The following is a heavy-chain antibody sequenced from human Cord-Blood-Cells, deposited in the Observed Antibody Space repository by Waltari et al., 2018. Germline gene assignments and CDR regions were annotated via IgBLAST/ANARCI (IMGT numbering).Heavy chain of an antibody. CDR2: INHSGST. CDR3: ARGPRGGSGIRTPIEGYFDL. J-gene: IGHJ2*01. Sequence: QVQLQQWGAGLLKPSETLSLTCAVYGGSFSGYYWSWIRQPPGKGLEWIGEINHSGSTNSNPSLKSRVTISVDTSKNQFSLKLSSVTAADTAVYYCARGPRGGSGIRTPIEGYFDLWGRGTLVTVSS. D-gene: IGHD3-10*01. CDR1: GGSFSGYY. V-gene: IGHV4-34*01.